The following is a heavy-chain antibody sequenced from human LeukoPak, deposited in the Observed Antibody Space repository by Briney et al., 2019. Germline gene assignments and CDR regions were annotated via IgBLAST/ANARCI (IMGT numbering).Heavy chain of an antibody. Sequence: SGPTLVNPTQTLTLTCTFSGFSLSTSGMCVNWTRQPPGKALEWLARIDWDDDKYYSTSLKTRLTISKDTSKNQVVLTMTNMDPVDTATYYCARSHTGGDCVTFQHWGQGTLVTVSS. CDR1: GFSLSTSGMC. D-gene: IGHD2-21*02. V-gene: IGHV2-70*11. CDR3: ARSHTGGDCVTFQH. J-gene: IGHJ1*01. CDR2: IDWDDDK.